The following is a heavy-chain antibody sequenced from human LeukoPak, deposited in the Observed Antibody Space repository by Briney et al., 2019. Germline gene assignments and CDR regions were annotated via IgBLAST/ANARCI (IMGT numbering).Heavy chain of an antibody. D-gene: IGHD6-19*01. J-gene: IGHJ4*02. CDR2: IYYSGST. Sequence: PSETLSLTCTVSGGSISSYYWSWIRQPPGKGLEWIGYIYYSGSTNYNPSLKSRVTMSVDTSKNQFSLKLSSVTAADTAVYYCARDSSDSYDKIDYWGQGTLVTVSS. V-gene: IGHV4-59*12. CDR1: GGSISSYY. CDR3: ARDSSDSYDKIDY.